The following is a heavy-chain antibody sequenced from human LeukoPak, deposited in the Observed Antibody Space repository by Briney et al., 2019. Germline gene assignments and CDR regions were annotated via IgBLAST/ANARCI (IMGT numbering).Heavy chain of an antibody. Sequence: PGGSLRLSCAASGFTFSSYAMHWVRQAPGKGLEWVAVISYDGSNKYYADSVKGRFTISRDNSKNTLYLQMNSLRAEDTAVYYCARATVTTIWGQGTLVTVSS. D-gene: IGHD4-17*01. CDR3: ARATVTTI. J-gene: IGHJ4*02. CDR2: ISYDGSNK. CDR1: GFTFSSYA. V-gene: IGHV3-30-3*01.